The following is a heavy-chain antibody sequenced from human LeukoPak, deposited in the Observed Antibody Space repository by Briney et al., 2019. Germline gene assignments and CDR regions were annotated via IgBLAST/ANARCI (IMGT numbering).Heavy chain of an antibody. J-gene: IGHJ4*02. Sequence: ASVKVSCKASGYTFTNYDINWVRQATGQGLEWMGWMNPNSGNTDYAQKFQGRVTITRNTSISTVYMELSSLRSEDTAVYYCARVTYYDSSGYYSYYFDFWGQGALVTVSS. CDR2: MNPNSGNT. D-gene: IGHD3-22*01. V-gene: IGHV1-8*03. CDR1: GYTFTNYD. CDR3: ARVTYYDSSGYYSYYFDF.